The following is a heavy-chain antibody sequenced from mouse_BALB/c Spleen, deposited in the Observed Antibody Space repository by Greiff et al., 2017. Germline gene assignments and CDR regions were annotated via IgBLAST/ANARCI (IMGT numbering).Heavy chain of an antibody. Sequence: QVHVKQPGAELVKPGASVKLSCKASGYTFTSYWMHWVKQRPGQGLEWIGEIDPSDSYTNYNQKFKGKATLTVDKSSSTAYMQLSSLTSEDSAVYYCARSPLMDYWGQGTSVTVSS. J-gene: IGHJ4*01. CDR3: ARSPLMDY. V-gene: IGHV1-69*02. CDR2: IDPSDSYT. CDR1: GYTFTSYW.